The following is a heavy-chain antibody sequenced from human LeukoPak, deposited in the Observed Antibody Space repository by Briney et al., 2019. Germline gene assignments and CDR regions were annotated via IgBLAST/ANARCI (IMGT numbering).Heavy chain of an antibody. Sequence: GGSLRLSCAASGFIFSSYSMNWVRQAPGKGLEWVSSISSSGSYIYYADSVKGRFTISRDNAKNSLYLQMNSLRAEDTAIYYCARRYCSSTNCYAYDEWGQGTLVTVSS. V-gene: IGHV3-21*01. D-gene: IGHD2-2*01. CDR2: ISSSGSYI. CDR3: ARRYCSSTNCYAYDE. J-gene: IGHJ4*02. CDR1: GFIFSSYS.